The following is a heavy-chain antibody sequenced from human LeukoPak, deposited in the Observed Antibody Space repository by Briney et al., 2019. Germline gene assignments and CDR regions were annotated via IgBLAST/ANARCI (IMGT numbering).Heavy chain of an antibody. V-gene: IGHV3-53*01. CDR1: GFTVSSNY. CDR3: ARPGYCSSTSCLEGAFDI. Sequence: GGSLRLSCAASGFTVSSNYMSWVRQAPGKGLEWVSVIYSGGSTYYADSVKGRFTISRDNSKNTLYLQMNSLRAEDTAVYYCARPGYCSSTSCLEGAFDIWGQGTMVTVSS. J-gene: IGHJ3*02. CDR2: IYSGGST. D-gene: IGHD2-2*01.